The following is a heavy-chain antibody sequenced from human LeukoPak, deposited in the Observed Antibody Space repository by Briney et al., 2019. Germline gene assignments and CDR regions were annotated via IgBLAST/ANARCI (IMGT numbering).Heavy chain of an antibody. D-gene: IGHD5/OR15-5a*01. CDR2: ISGSGGST. V-gene: IGHV3-23*01. J-gene: IGHJ4*02. CDR1: GFTFSSYA. Sequence: PGWSLRLSCAASGFTFSSYAMSWVRQAPGKGLEWVSAISGSGGSTYDADLVKGRFTISRDNSKNTLYLQMNSLRAEDTAVYHCAKGNLRGPPPIIDYWGQGTLVTVSS. CDR3: AKGNLRGPPPIIDY.